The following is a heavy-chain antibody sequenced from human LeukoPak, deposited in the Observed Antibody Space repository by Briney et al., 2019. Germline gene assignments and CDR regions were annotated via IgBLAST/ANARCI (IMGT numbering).Heavy chain of an antibody. CDR2: ISKDGSNE. CDR3: ARESVARGLFDY. J-gene: IGHJ4*02. V-gene: IGHV3-30*04. D-gene: IGHD5-12*01. Sequence: GGSLRLSCAASGFTFSTYVVHWVRQAPGKGLEWAAVISKDGSNEDYADSVKGRFSISRDNSKNTLFLQMNSLRVEDTAVYYCARESVARGLFDYWGQGTLVTVSS. CDR1: GFTFSTYV.